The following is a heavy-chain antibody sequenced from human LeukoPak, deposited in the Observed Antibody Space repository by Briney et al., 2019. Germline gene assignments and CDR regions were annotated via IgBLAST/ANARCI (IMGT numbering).Heavy chain of an antibody. D-gene: IGHD1-26*01. CDR3: SRFRSAGATGGHY. CDR1: GFTFSSDG. CDR2: ISYDGSEK. J-gene: IGHJ4*02. Sequence: GGSLRLSCAASGFTFSSDGMNWVRQAPGKGLEWVAVISYDGSEKYYVDSVKGRFTISRDNAKNSLYLHMNSLRAEDTAVYYCSRFRSAGATGGHYWGQGTLVTVSS. V-gene: IGHV3-30*03.